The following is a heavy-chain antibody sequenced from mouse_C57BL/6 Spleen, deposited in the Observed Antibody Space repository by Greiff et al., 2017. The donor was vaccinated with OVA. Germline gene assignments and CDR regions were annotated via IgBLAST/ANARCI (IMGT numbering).Heavy chain of an antibody. V-gene: IGHV1-9*01. CDR1: GYTFTGYW. Sequence: VKLQESGAELMKPGASVKLSCKATGYTFTGYWIEWVKQRPGHGLEWIGEILPGSGSTNYTEKFKGKATFTADTSSNTDYMQLSSLTTEDSAIYYCARGNLRGAYWGQGTLVTVSA. CDR3: ARGNLRGAY. CDR2: ILPGSGST. J-gene: IGHJ3*01.